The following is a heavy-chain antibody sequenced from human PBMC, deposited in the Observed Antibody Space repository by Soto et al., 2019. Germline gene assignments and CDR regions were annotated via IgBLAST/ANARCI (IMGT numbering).Heavy chain of an antibody. CDR3: ARGPYKPPAVDYYYYGMDV. Sequence: SETLSLTCAVYVGSFSGYYWSWIRQPPGKGLEWIGEINHSGSTNYNPSLKSRVTISVDTSKNQFSLKLSSVTAADTAVYYCARGPYKPPAVDYYYYGMDVWGQGTTVTVSS. D-gene: IGHD1-1*01. V-gene: IGHV4-34*01. CDR1: VGSFSGYY. CDR2: INHSGST. J-gene: IGHJ6*02.